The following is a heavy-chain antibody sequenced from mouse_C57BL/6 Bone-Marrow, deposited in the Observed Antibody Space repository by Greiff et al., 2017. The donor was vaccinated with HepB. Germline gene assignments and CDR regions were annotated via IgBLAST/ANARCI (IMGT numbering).Heavy chain of an antibody. CDR2: ISSGGSYT. Sequence: EVKLMEPGGDLVKPGGSLKLSCAVSGFTFSTYGLSWVRQTLDKRLEWVATISSGGSYTYYPDSVKGRFTIARDNAKNTLYLQMSSLKSEDTAMYYCARQIAEAYWGKGTLVTVSA. V-gene: IGHV5-6*01. CDR3: ARQIAEAY. CDR1: GFTFSTYG. D-gene: IGHD1-1*01. J-gene: IGHJ3*01.